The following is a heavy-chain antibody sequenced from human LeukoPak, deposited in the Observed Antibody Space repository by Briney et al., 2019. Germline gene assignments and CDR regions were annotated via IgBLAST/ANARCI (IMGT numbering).Heavy chain of an antibody. CDR2: IYSSGRT. Sequence: NPSETLSLTCTVSGGSINNYYWSWIRQPPGKGLEWIGNIYSSGRTNYNPPLKSRVTISVDTSENQLSLKLSSVTAADTAVYYCARDLRITMVRGLGYGMDVWGQGTTLTVSS. V-gene: IGHV4-4*08. CDR1: GGSINNYY. J-gene: IGHJ6*02. D-gene: IGHD3-10*01. CDR3: ARDLRITMVRGLGYGMDV.